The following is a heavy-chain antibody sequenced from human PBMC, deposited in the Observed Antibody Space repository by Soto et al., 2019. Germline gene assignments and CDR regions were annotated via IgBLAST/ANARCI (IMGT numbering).Heavy chain of an antibody. J-gene: IGHJ4*02. CDR2: VHSSGGT. D-gene: IGHD2-15*01. Sequence: SETLSLTCTVSHGSITRGDYFWAWIRQPPGKGLEFIGCVHSSGGTYYSPSLKSRASISIDKSKNQFSLKLTSVNAGDTAVYFCASVVVGATRQTGSDHWGQGTRVTVSS. V-gene: IGHV4-39*01. CDR3: ASVVVGATRQTGSDH. CDR1: HGSITRGDYF.